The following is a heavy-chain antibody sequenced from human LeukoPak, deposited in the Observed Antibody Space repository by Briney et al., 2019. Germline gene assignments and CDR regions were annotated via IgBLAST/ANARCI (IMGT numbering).Heavy chain of an antibody. Sequence: ASVKVSCKASGYTFTSYGISWVRQAPGQGLEWMEWISAYNGNTNYAQKLQGRVTMTTDTSTSTAYMELRSLRSDDTAVYYCARDGYYYDSSGYSGIDYWGQGTLVTVSS. CDR3: ARDGYYYDSSGYSGIDY. CDR1: GYTFTSYG. D-gene: IGHD3-22*01. V-gene: IGHV1-18*01. CDR2: ISAYNGNT. J-gene: IGHJ4*02.